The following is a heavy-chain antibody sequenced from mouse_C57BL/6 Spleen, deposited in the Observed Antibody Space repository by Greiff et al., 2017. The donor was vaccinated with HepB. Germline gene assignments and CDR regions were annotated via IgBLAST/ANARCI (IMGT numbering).Heavy chain of an antibody. D-gene: IGHD2-2*01. J-gene: IGHJ3*01. Sequence: EVKLQQSGAELVRPGASVKLSCTASGFNIKDDYMHWVKQRPEQGLEWIGWIDPENGDTEYASKFQGKATITADTSSNTAYLQLSSLTSEDTAVYYCTTYGYGAYWGQGTLVTVSA. CDR3: TTYGYGAY. CDR1: GFNIKDDY. V-gene: IGHV14-4*01. CDR2: IDPENGDT.